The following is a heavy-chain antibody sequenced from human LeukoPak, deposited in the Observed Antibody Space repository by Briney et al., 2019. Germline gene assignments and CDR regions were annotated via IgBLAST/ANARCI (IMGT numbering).Heavy chain of an antibody. J-gene: IGHJ3*02. CDR2: ISGSGGST. D-gene: IGHD3-22*01. CDR3: AKKWLLQSAFDI. CDR1: GFTFSSYA. V-gene: IGHV3-23*01. Sequence: GGSLRLSCAASGFTFSSYAMSWVRQAPGKGVEWVSAISGSGGSTNYADSVKGRFTISRDNSKNTLYLQMNSLRAEDTAVYYCAKKWLLQSAFDIWGQGTMVTVSS.